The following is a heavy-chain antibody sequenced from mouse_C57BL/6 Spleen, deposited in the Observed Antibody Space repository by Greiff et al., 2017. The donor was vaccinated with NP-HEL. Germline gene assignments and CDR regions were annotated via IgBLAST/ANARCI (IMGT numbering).Heavy chain of an antibody. CDR3: ARSHFDY. CDR2: IDPSDSET. V-gene: IGHV1-52*01. J-gene: IGHJ2*01. Sequence: VKLKQPGAELVRPGSSVKLSCKASGYTFTSYWMHWVKQRPIQGLEWIGNIDPSDSETHYNQKFKDKATLTVDKSSSTAYMQLSSLTSEDSAVYYCARSHFDYWGQGTTLTVSS. CDR1: GYTFTSYW.